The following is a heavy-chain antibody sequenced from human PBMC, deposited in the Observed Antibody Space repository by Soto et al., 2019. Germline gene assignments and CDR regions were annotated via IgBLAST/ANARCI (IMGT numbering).Heavy chain of an antibody. CDR1: GFSGNSGGCY. V-gene: IGHV4-61*08. CDR2: IYYSGTT. J-gene: IGHJ4*02. CDR3: ASGRYGDYYSLDY. D-gene: IGHD4-17*01. Sequence: FVTMSLPCPCAGFSGNSGGCYLSGIQPPPGRGLEWIVDIYYSGTTNYNPCLKSRVIISVDTSKTHFSLKLSSVTAADTAVYYCASGRYGDYYSLDYWGQGTLVTVSA.